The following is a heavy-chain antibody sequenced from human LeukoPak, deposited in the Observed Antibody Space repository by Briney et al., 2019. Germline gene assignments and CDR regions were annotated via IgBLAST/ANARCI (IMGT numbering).Heavy chain of an antibody. Sequence: GGSLRLSCAASGFTFSSYSMNWVRQAPGKGLEWVSYISSSSSTIYYADSVKGRFTISRDNSKNTLYLQMNSLRAEDTAVYYCLALIQYFDYWGQGTLVTVSS. CDR1: GFTFSSYS. CDR3: LALIQYFDY. CDR2: ISSSSSTI. J-gene: IGHJ4*02. V-gene: IGHV3-48*01. D-gene: IGHD5-18*01.